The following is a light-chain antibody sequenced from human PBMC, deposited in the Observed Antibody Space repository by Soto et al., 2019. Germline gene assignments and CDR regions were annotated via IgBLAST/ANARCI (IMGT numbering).Light chain of an antibody. V-gene: IGKV2-24*01. CDR1: QSLLHSDGNTY. J-gene: IGKJ2*01. CDR3: TQATQYPPYT. CDR2: SIS. Sequence: DIVLTQPPLSSPVTLGQPASITCRSSQSLLHSDGNTYLSWLHQRPGQPPRLLIYSISNRLSGVPERFSGSGAGTDFTLKISRVEADDVGIYYCTQATQYPPYTFGQGTKLEI.